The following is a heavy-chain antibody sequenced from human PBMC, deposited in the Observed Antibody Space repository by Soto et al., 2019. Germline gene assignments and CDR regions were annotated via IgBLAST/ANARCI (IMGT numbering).Heavy chain of an antibody. V-gene: IGHV3-43*01. CDR3: AKDRASSGWLDY. J-gene: IGHJ4*02. Sequence: EVQLVESGGVVVQPGGSLRLSCAASGFTFDDYTMHWVRQAPGKGLEWVSLISWDGGSTYYADSVKGRFTISRDNSKNSLYLQMNSLRTEDTALYYGAKDRASSGWLDYWGQGTLVTVSS. D-gene: IGHD6-19*01. CDR1: GFTFDDYT. CDR2: ISWDGGST.